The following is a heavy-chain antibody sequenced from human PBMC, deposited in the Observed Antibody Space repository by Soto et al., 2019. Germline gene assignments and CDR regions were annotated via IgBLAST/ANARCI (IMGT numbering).Heavy chain of an antibody. CDR2: IGPETGAT. D-gene: IGHD1-26*01. CDR3: GRGRSGQIVVFY. J-gene: IGHJ4*02. V-gene: IGHV1-2*02. Sequence: ASVKVSCKASGYTLTGHYIHWVRQAPEQGPEWMGEIGPETGATRYAQKFQGRVTMTRDMSITTVYMELNNLSPDDTAVYYCGRGRSGQIVVFYWGQGTPVTVSS. CDR1: GYTLTGHY.